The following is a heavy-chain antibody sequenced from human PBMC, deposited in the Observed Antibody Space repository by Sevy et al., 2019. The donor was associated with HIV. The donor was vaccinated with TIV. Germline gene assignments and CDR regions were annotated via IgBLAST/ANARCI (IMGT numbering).Heavy chain of an antibody. Sequence: GGSLRLSCAASGFTFSSYSMNWVRQAPGKGLEWVSSISSSSSYIYYADSVKGRFTISRDNAKNSLYLQMNSLRAEDTAVYSCARAVLYCSSTSCYTFDYWGQGTLVTVSS. CDR2: ISSSSSYI. CDR1: GFTFSSYS. D-gene: IGHD2-2*02. J-gene: IGHJ4*02. V-gene: IGHV3-21*01. CDR3: ARAVLYCSSTSCYTFDY.